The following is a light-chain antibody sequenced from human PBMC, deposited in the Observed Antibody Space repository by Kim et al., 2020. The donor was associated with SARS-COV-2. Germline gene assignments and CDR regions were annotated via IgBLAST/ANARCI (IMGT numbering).Light chain of an antibody. V-gene: IGKV3-15*01. Sequence: VPPGERATLSCRASQSVSSDLAWYQQKPGQAPRLLIYGASTRATGIPARFSGSGSGTEFTLTISSLQSEDFALYYCQQYKNSPLTFGGGTKVDIK. CDR1: QSVSSD. CDR3: QQYKNSPLT. CDR2: GAS. J-gene: IGKJ4*01.